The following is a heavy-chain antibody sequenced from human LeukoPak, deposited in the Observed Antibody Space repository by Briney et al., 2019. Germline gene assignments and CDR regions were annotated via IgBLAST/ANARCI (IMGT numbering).Heavy chain of an antibody. J-gene: IGHJ5*02. D-gene: IGHD1-26*01. Sequence: SETLSLTCTVSGGSISSYYWSWIRQPPGKGLEWIGYIYTSGSTNYNPSLKGRVTISVDTSKNQFSLKLSSVTAADTAVYYCARRQWSYLIDPWGQGTLVTVSS. CDR2: IYTSGST. CDR3: ARRQWSYLIDP. V-gene: IGHV4-4*09. CDR1: GGSISSYY.